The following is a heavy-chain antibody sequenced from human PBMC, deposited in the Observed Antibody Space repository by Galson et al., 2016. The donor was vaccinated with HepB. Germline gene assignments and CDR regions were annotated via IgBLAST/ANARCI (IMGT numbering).Heavy chain of an antibody. Sequence: SVKVSCKASGYTFTSYGISWVRQAPGQGLEWMGWINTDHGNTKYTQDLQGRVTMTTDKSTSTAYMELRSLRSDDTAVYFCARERTWMWVCGSDCYSSDYYAMDVWGQGTTVTVSS. J-gene: IGHJ6*02. CDR2: INTDHGNT. CDR3: ARERTWMWVCGSDCYSSDYYAMDV. CDR1: GYTFTSYG. V-gene: IGHV1-18*01. D-gene: IGHD2-21*01.